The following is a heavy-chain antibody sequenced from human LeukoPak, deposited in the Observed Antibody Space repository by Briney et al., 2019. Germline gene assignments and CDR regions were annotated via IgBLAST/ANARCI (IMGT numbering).Heavy chain of an antibody. CDR2: INWNSGSK. CDR3: AKDFSSGYYYFDY. V-gene: IGHV3-9*01. J-gene: IGHJ4*02. D-gene: IGHD3-22*01. CDR1: GFTFDDYA. Sequence: HPGGSLRLSCAASGFTFDDYAIHWVRQAPGKGLEWVSGINWNSGSKHYAGSVKGRFTISRDNAKNSLYLQMNSLRPEDTALYCAKDFSSGYYYFDYWGQGTLVTVSS.